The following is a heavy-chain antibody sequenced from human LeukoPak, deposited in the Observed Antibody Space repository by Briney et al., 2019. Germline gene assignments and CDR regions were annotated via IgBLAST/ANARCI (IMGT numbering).Heavy chain of an antibody. CDR2: ISYDGSNK. V-gene: IGHV3-30*18. D-gene: IGHD3-22*01. Sequence: GGSLRLSCAASGFTFSGYGMHWVRQAPGKGLEWVAVISYDGSNKYYADSVKGQFTISRDNSKNTLYLQMNSLRAEDTAVYYCAKAAYHDSTPVDYWGQGTLVTVSS. J-gene: IGHJ4*02. CDR3: AKAAYHDSTPVDY. CDR1: GFTFSGYG.